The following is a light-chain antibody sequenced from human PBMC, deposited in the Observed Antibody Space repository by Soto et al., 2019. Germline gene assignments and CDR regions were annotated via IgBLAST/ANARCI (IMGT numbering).Light chain of an antibody. CDR2: SVY. J-gene: IGKJ1*01. V-gene: IGKV3-15*01. CDR3: QQQTVRPHK. CDR1: QSVSSN. Sequence: IVMKQSPGTLSVSPGERVTLSCSSSQSVSSNLAWYQQRPGQAPRLLIYSVYSRDTDIPARFSGGGSGTEFTLTINRLQTEDFAVYYCQQQTVRPHKFGQGTTADLK.